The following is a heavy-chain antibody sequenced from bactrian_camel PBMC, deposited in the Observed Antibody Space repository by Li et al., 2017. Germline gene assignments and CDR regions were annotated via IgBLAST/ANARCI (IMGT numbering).Heavy chain of an antibody. D-gene: IGHD6*01. CDR3: GLSSSIL. CDR2: LTSDGRT. Sequence: VQLVESGGGSVQAGGSLTLSCAVSDHSFTTYCLAWFRQDPGKEREGVAGLTSDGRTTYAASVKDRFTISRDNAENTLYLQMNSLKTEDTAVYYCGLSSSILWGQGTQVTV. CDR1: DHSFTTYC. J-gene: IGHJ4*01. V-gene: IGHV3S53*01.